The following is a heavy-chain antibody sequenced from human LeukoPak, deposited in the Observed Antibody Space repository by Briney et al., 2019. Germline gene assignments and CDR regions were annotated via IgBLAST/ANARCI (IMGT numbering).Heavy chain of an antibody. CDR1: GFTFSSSW. J-gene: IGHJ4*02. V-gene: IGHV3-74*01. CDR2: INSDGRSA. CDR3: ERASSGSYHY. Sequence: GGSLRLSCAASGFTFSSSWMHWVRQAPGKGLVWVSRINSDGRSASYADSVKGRFTISRDNAKNTLYLQMNSLRAEDTAVYYCERASSGSYHYWGQGTLVTVSS. D-gene: IGHD3-10*01.